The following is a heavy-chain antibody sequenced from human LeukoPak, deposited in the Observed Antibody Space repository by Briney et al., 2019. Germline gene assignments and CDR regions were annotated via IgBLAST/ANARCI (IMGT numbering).Heavy chain of an antibody. CDR3: ARGNFNSGSYPYPFDY. V-gene: IGHV4-34*01. D-gene: IGHD1-26*01. CDR2: INHSGST. CDR1: GGSFSGYY. Sequence: SETLSLTCAVYGGSFSGYYWSWIRQPPGKGLEWIGEINHSGSTNYNPSLKSRVTISVDTSKNQFSLKLSSVTAADTAVYYCARGNFNSGSYPYPFDYWGQGTLVTVSS. J-gene: IGHJ4*02.